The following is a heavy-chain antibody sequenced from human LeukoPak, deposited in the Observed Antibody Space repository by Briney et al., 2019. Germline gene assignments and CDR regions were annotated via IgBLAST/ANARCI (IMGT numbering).Heavy chain of an antibody. CDR3: ARHMGPTVTTVGAPTLFDY. CDR1: GYSISSGYY. Sequence: SETLSLTCAVSGYSISSGYYWGWIRQPPGKGLEWIGSIYHSGSTYYNPSLKSRVTISVDTSKNQFSLKLSSVTAADTAVYDCARHMGPTVTTVGAPTLFDYWGQGTLVTVSS. CDR2: IYHSGST. J-gene: IGHJ4*02. V-gene: IGHV4-38-2*01. D-gene: IGHD4-11*01.